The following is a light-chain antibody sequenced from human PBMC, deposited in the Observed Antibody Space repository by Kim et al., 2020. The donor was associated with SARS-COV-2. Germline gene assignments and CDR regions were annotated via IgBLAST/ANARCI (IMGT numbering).Light chain of an antibody. J-gene: IGKJ1*01. CDR1: QSVTSSY. CDR2: DAS. CDR3: QQYDRSPRT. V-gene: IGKV3-20*01. Sequence: APEERATLSGRASQSVTSSYLAWYQMKPGQAPRLLIYDASIRATGISDRFSGSGSGTDFTLTISRLEPEDFAVYYCQQYDRSPRTFGHGTKVDIK.